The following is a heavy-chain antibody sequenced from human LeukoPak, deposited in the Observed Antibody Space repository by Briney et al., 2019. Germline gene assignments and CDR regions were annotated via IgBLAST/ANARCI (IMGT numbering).Heavy chain of an antibody. J-gene: IGHJ5*02. Sequence: GGSLRLSCAASGFTFSSYGMPWVRQAPGKGLEWVAVISYDGSNKYYADSVKGRFTISRDNSKNALYLQMNSLRAEDTAVYYCAKGGFDPWGQGTLVTVSS. CDR1: GFTFSSYG. V-gene: IGHV3-30*18. CDR2: ISYDGSNK. CDR3: AKGGFDP.